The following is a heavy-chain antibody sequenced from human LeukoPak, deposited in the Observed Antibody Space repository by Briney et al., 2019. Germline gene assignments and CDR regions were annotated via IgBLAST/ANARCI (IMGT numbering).Heavy chain of an antibody. CDR3: TRHAVAGPDY. Sequence: PGGSLRLSCAASGFTFSGSAMHWVRQASGKGLEWVCRIRSKANSYATAYAASVKGRFTISRDDSKNTAYLQMNSLKTEDTAVYYCTRHAVAGPDYWGQGTLVTVSS. D-gene: IGHD6-19*01. CDR1: GFTFSGSA. V-gene: IGHV3-73*01. CDR2: IRSKANSYAT. J-gene: IGHJ4*02.